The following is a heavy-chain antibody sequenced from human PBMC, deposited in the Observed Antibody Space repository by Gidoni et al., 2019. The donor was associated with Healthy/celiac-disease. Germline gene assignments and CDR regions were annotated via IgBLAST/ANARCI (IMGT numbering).Heavy chain of an antibody. CDR2: IKSKTDGGTT. V-gene: IGHV3-15*01. CDR1: GFTFSNAW. D-gene: IGHD2-21*02. CDR3: TTELAYCGGDCYSAFDY. J-gene: IGHJ4*02. Sequence: EVQLVESGGGLVKPGGSLRLSCAASGFTFSNAWMRWVRQAPGKGLEWVGRIKSKTDGGTTDYAAHVKGRLTISRDDSKNTLYLQMNSLKTEDTAVYYCTTELAYCGGDCYSAFDYWGQGTLVTVSS.